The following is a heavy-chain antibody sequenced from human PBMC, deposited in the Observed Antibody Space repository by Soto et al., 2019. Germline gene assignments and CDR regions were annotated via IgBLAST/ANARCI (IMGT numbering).Heavy chain of an antibody. Sequence: SETLSLTCTVSGGSISSSSYYWGWIRQPPGKGLEWIGSIYYSGSTYYNPSLKSRVTISVDTSKNQFSLKLSSVTAADTAVYYCARQRLLWFGELTVFDYWGQGTLVTVSS. CDR3: ARQRLLWFGELTVFDY. J-gene: IGHJ4*02. CDR2: IYYSGST. D-gene: IGHD3-10*01. CDR1: GGSISSSSYY. V-gene: IGHV4-39*01.